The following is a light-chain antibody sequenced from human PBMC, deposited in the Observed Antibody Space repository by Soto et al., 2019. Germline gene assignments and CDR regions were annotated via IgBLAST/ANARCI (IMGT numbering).Light chain of an antibody. CDR2: ASS. Sequence: EIVLPLSPPTLSLSPGEPATRACRATRSVSSYLAWYQQKPGQAPRLLVYASSTRATGIPARFSGSGSGTDLTLTISRLEPEDFAVYYCQQRSDWASSTFGQGTRLEIK. CDR1: RSVSSY. CDR3: QQRSDWASST. V-gene: IGKV3-11*01. J-gene: IGKJ5*01.